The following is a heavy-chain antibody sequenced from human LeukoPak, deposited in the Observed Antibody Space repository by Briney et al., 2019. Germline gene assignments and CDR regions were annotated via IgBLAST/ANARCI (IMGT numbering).Heavy chain of an antibody. Sequence: SETLSLTCAVSGGSISSGSYYWSWIRQPAGKGLEWIGRIYTSGSTNYNPSLKSRVTISVDTSKNQFSLKLSSVTAADTAVYYCATTSHWDHWRWGQGTLVTVSS. V-gene: IGHV4-61*02. CDR3: ATTSHWDHWR. CDR2: IYTSGST. J-gene: IGHJ4*02. D-gene: IGHD2-2*01. CDR1: GGSISSGSYY.